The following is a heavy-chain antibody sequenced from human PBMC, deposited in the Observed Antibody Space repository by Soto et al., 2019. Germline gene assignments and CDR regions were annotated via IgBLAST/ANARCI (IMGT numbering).Heavy chain of an antibody. D-gene: IGHD6-19*01. J-gene: IGHJ5*02. CDR3: GGVGGGVAVAGTGWFDP. Sequence: QVQLVQSGAEVKKPGSSVKVSCKASGGTFSSYTISWVRQAPGQGLEWMGRIIPILGIANYAQKFQGRVTITAEKSRSTAYMERGSLGSEDTAVYYWGGVGGGVAVAGTGWFDPWGQGTLVTVSS. CDR1: GGTFSSYT. V-gene: IGHV1-69*02. CDR2: IIPILGIA.